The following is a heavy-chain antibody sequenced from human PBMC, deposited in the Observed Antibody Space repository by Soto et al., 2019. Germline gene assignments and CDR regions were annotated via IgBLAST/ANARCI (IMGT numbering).Heavy chain of an antibody. CDR3: AREYYYDSSGYYFDY. J-gene: IGHJ4*02. V-gene: IGHV3-21*01. CDR1: GFTFSSYS. D-gene: IGHD3-22*01. Sequence: LRLSCAASGFTFSSYSMKWVRQAPGKGLEWVSSISSSSSYIYYADSVKGRFTISRDNAKSSLYLQMNSLRAEDTAVYYCAREYYYDSSGYYFDYWGQGTLVTVSS. CDR2: ISSSSSYI.